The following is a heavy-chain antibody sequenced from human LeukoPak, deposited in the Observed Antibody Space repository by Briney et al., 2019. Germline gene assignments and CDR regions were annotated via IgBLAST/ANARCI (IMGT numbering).Heavy chain of an antibody. Sequence: GGFLRLSCAASGFTFSSYSMNWVRQAPGKGLEWVSSISSSSSYIYYADSVKGRFTISRDNAKNSLYLQMNSLRAEDAAVYYWGRNVGNGGDGNNFDYWGQGTLVTVSS. CDR2: ISSSSSYI. CDR3: GRNVGNGGDGNNFDY. D-gene: IGHD5-24*01. CDR1: GFTFSSYS. J-gene: IGHJ4*02. V-gene: IGHV3-21*01.